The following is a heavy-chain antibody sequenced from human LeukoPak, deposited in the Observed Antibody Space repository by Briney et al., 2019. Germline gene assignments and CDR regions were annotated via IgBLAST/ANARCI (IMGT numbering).Heavy chain of an antibody. CDR1: GFTFSSYA. V-gene: IGHV3-23*01. CDR2: ISGSGGST. D-gene: IGHD3-22*01. CDR3: AKPHYYDSSGYYLSPDWYFDL. J-gene: IGHJ2*01. Sequence: PGGSLRLSCAASGFTFSSYAMSWVRQAPGKGLEWVSAISGSGGSTYYADPVKGRFTISRDNSKNTLYLQMNSLRAEDTAVYYCAKPHYYDSSGYYLSPDWYFDLWGRGTLVTVSS.